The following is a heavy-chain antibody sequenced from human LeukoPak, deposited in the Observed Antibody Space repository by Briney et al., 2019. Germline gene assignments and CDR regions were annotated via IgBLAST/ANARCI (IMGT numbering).Heavy chain of an antibody. CDR1: GYTFTSYD. V-gene: IGHV1-8*01. CDR2: MNPNSGNT. J-gene: IGHJ6*02. Sequence: ASVKVPCKASGYTFTSYDINWVRQATGLGLEWMGWMNPNSGNTGYAQKFQGRVTMTRNTSISTAYMELSSLRSEDTAVYYCARGGYYYYGMDVWGQGTTVTVSS. CDR3: ARGGYYYYGMDV.